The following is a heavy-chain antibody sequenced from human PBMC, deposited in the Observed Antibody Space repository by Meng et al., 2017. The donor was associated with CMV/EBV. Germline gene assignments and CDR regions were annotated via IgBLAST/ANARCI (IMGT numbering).Heavy chain of an antibody. CDR1: GYTFTGCY. D-gene: IGHD6-13*01. CDR2: INPNSGGT. CDR3: ASYTFPGQNSSSWYFYYYGMDV. V-gene: IGHV1-2*02. Sequence: ASVKVSCKASGYTFTGCYMHWVRQAPGQGLEWMGWINPNSGGTNYAQKFQGRVTMTRDTSISTAYMELSRLRSDDTAVYYCASYTFPGQNSSSWYFYYYGMDVWGQGTTVTVSS. J-gene: IGHJ6*02.